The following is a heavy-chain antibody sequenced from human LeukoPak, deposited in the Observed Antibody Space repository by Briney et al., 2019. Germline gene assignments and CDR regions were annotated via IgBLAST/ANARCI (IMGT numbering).Heavy chain of an antibody. CDR3: ARYGLVEFRNAFQY. CDR2: IHDRGSD. Sequence: KPSETLSLTCSVSGASITTSNFWWTWMRHSPGRGLEWIGYIHDRGSDKYNPALESRATLSVDTSKNQFSLKLNSVTAADTAVYYCARYGLVEFRNAFQYWGQGILVSVSS. CDR1: GASITTSNFW. D-gene: IGHD6-6*01. J-gene: IGHJ1*01. V-gene: IGHV4-61*01.